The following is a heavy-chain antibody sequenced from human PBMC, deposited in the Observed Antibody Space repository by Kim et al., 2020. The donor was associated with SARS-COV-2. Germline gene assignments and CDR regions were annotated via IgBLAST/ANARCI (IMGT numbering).Heavy chain of an antibody. CDR2: IYYSGST. Sequence: SETLSLTCTVSGGSISSSSYYWGWIRQPPGKGLEWIGSIYYSGSTYYNPSLKSRVTISVDTSKNQFSLKLSSVTAADTAVYYCARERRLGSQYYFDYWG. V-gene: IGHV4-39*07. J-gene: IGHJ4*01. CDR3: ARERRLGSQYYFDY. D-gene: IGHD1-26*01. CDR1: GGSISSSSYY.